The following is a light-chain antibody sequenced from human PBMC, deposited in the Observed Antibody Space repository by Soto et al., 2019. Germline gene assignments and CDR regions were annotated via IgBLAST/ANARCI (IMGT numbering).Light chain of an antibody. CDR2: DVS. CDR3: SSYTSSSTLNYD. Sequence: QSVLTQPASVSGSPGQSITISCTGTSSDVGGYNYVSWYQQHPGKAPKLMIYDVSNRPSGVSNRFSGSKSGNTASLTISGLQAEDEADYYCSSYTSSSTLNYDFVTGTKVTVL. V-gene: IGLV2-14*01. J-gene: IGLJ1*01. CDR1: SSDVGGYNY.